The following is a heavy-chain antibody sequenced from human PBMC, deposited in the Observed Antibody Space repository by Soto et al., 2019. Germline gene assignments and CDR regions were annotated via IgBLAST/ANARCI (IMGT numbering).Heavy chain of an antibody. V-gene: IGHV3-30*18. CDR2: ISYDGSNK. D-gene: IGHD1-26*01. J-gene: IGHJ6*02. CDR1: GFTFSSYV. CDR3: AKDVVVGATTGLGDYYYYYGMDV. Sequence: LSLSCAASGFTFSSYVMHWGRQAPGKGLEWVAVISYDGSNKYYADSVKGRFTISRDNSKNTLYLQMNSLRAEDTAVYYCAKDVVVGATTGLGDYYYYYGMDVWGQGTTVTVSS.